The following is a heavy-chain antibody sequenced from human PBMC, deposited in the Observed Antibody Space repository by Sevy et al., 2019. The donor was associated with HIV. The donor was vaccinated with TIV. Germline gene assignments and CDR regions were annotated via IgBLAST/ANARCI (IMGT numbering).Heavy chain of an antibody. D-gene: IGHD4-17*01. CDR3: ARDLPPSATTVQRFDY. CDR2: INNSGSTI. Sequence: GGSLRLSCTASGFTFSSYEMNWVRQAPGKGLEWVSYINNSGSTIHYSDSVKGRFTISRDNAKNSLYLQMNSLRAEDTAGYYCARDLPPSATTVQRFDYWGRGTLVTVSS. V-gene: IGHV3-48*03. CDR1: GFTFSSYE. J-gene: IGHJ4*02.